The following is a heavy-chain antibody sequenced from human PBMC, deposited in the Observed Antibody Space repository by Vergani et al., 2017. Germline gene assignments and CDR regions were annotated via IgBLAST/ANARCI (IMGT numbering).Heavy chain of an antibody. V-gene: IGHV3-48*01. CDR1: GFTFSSYS. J-gene: IGHJ4*02. Sequence: EVHLAESGGGLVQSGGSLRLSCAASGFTFSSYSMNWVRQAPGKGLEWVSYIYSIGRTIYYADSVKGRFTISRDNAKNSLYLQMNSLRAEDTAVYYCARDLFYYDSSGYYSGFFDYWGQGTLVTVSS. CDR2: IYSIGRTI. D-gene: IGHD3-22*01. CDR3: ARDLFYYDSSGYYSGFFDY.